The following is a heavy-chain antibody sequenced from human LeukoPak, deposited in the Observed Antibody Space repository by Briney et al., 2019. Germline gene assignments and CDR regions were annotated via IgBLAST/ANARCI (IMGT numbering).Heavy chain of an antibody. V-gene: IGHV3-23*01. J-gene: IGHJ4*02. CDR1: GLTLSNYG. CDR3: ATEDY. Sequence: GGSLRLSCAVSGLTLSNYGMSWVRQAPGKGLEWVAGISGSAGGTSYADSVKGRFTISRDNSKNTLYLQMTSLRAGDTAVYYCATEDYWGQGTLVTVSS. CDR2: ISGSAGGT.